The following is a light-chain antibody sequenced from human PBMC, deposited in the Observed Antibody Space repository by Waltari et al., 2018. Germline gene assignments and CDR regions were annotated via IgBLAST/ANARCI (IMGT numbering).Light chain of an antibody. CDR3: YSYANGRV. Sequence: QSAPTQPASVSGSPGQPITISCTGTSSDIGSYDLVSWYQQHPGKAPKLTIYEVTKRPSGVSTRFSGSKSGNTASLTISGLQADDEADYYCYSYANGRVFGGGTKLTVL. J-gene: IGLJ3*02. CDR2: EVT. V-gene: IGLV2-23*02. CDR1: SSDIGSYDL.